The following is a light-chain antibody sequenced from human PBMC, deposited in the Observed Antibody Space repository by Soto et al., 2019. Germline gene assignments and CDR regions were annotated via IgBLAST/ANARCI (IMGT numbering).Light chain of an antibody. CDR1: QSITSY. CDR3: QQSSSSLLFT. J-gene: IGKJ3*01. V-gene: IGKV1-39*01. Sequence: DIQMTQSPSSLSASVGDRVTISCRASQSITSYLNWYQQKPGKAPKLLIYAASSLQSGVPSRFSGGGAGTDFSLPISSLQPEDFATYYCQQSSSSLLFTFGPGTKVDIK. CDR2: AAS.